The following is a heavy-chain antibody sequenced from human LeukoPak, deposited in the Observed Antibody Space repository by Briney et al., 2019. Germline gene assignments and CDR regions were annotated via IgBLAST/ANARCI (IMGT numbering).Heavy chain of an antibody. V-gene: IGHV4-59*12. CDR1: GGSISSYY. CDR3: ARGDPSLYGMDV. J-gene: IGHJ6*02. Sequence: PSETLSLTCTVSGGSISSYYWSWIRQPPGKGLEWIGYIYYSGSTNYNPSLKSRVTISVDKSKNQFSLKLSSVTAADTAVYYCARGDPSLYGMDVWGQGTTVTVSS. CDR2: IYYSGST.